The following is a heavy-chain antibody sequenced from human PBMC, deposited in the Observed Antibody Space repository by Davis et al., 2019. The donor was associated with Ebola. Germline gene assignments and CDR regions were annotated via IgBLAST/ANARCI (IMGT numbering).Heavy chain of an antibody. Sequence: GGSLRLSCAASGFTVSSNYMSWVRQAPGKGLEWVSVIYSGGSTYYADSVKGRFTISRDNAKNSLYLQMNSLRAEDTAVYYCARDLVFSNYVPEYGMDVWGQGTTVTVSS. V-gene: IGHV3-66*01. J-gene: IGHJ6*02. CDR2: IYSGGST. CDR3: ARDLVFSNYVPEYGMDV. CDR1: GFTVSSNY. D-gene: IGHD4-11*01.